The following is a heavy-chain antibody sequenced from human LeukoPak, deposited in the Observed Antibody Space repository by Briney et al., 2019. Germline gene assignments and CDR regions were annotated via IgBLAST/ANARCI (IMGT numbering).Heavy chain of an antibody. D-gene: IGHD2-15*01. Sequence: GEPLKISCKGSGYSFTSYWIGWVRQMPGKGLEWMGIIYPGDSDTRYSPSFQGQVTISADKSISTAYLQWSSLKASDTAMYYCARRYCSGGSCFNFDYWGQGTLVTVSS. V-gene: IGHV5-51*01. J-gene: IGHJ4*02. CDR2: IYPGDSDT. CDR1: GYSFTSYW. CDR3: ARRYCSGGSCFNFDY.